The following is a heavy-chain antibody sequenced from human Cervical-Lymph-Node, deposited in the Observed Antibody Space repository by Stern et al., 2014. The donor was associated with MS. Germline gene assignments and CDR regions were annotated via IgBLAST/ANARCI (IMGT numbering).Heavy chain of an antibody. CDR2: ISSSGTTI. Sequence: VQSGGSLRLSCAASGFTFSAYGMNWVRQAPGKGLEWVSFISSSGTTIFYADSLKGRFTISRDNARNSLYLQMSSLGVEDTAVYYCARDAEELAYDYWGQGTLVTVSS. V-gene: IGHV3-48*01. CDR1: GFTFSAYG. D-gene: IGHD1-7*01. CDR3: ARDAEELAYDY. J-gene: IGHJ4*02.